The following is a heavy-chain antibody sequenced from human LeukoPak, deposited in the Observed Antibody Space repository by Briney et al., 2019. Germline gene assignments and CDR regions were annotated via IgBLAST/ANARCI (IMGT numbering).Heavy chain of an antibody. Sequence: SETLSLTCAVYGGSFSGYYWSWIRQPPGKGLGWIGEINHSGSTNYNPSLKSRVTISVDTSKNQFSLKLSSVTAADTAVYYCARMGLRYFDWLLKSVYFDYWGQGTLVTVSS. CDR2: INHSGST. CDR3: ARMGLRYFDWLLKSVYFDY. D-gene: IGHD3-9*01. J-gene: IGHJ4*02. CDR1: GGSFSGYY. V-gene: IGHV4-34*01.